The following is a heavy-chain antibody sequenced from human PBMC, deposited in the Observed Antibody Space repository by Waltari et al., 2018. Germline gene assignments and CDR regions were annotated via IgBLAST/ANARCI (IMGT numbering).Heavy chain of an antibody. CDR2: ISSSSTYI. J-gene: IGHJ4*02. D-gene: IGHD3-3*01. CDR3: ARDRNDFWSGYPGIDY. CDR1: GFTFTSYS. V-gene: IGHV3-21*01. Sequence: EVQLVESGGGLVKPGGSLRLSCAASGFTFTSYSMNWVRQAPGKGLEWVSSISSSSTYIYYGDSVKGRFTSSRDNAKNSLYLQMNSLRAEDTAVYYCARDRNDFWSGYPGIDYWGQGSLVTVSS.